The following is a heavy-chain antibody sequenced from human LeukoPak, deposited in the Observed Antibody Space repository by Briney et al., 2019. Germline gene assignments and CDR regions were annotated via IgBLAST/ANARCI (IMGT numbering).Heavy chain of an antibody. V-gene: IGHV3-23*01. D-gene: IGHD1-26*01. CDR1: GFTFSSYA. J-gene: IGHJ3*01. CDR3: AKDRARIVGATKGAFDV. CDR2: ISGSGGST. Sequence: GGSLRLSCAASGFTFSSYAMSWVRQAPGEGLEWVSAISGSGGSTYYADSVKGRFTISRDNSKNTLYLQMNSLRAEDTAVYYCAKDRARIVGATKGAFDVWGQGTMVTVSS.